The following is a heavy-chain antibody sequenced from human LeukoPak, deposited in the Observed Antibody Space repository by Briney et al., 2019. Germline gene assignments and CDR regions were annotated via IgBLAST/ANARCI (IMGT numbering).Heavy chain of an antibody. V-gene: IGHV1-8*01. J-gene: IGHJ5*02. CDR3: ARGGYYYDSSGSPRAWFDP. D-gene: IGHD3-22*01. Sequence: GASVKVSCKASGYTFTSYDINWVRQATGQGLEWMGWMNPNSGNTGYAQKFQGRVTMTRNTCISTAYMELSSLRSEDTAVYYCARGGYYYDSSGSPRAWFDPWGQGTLVTVSS. CDR1: GYTFTSYD. CDR2: MNPNSGNT.